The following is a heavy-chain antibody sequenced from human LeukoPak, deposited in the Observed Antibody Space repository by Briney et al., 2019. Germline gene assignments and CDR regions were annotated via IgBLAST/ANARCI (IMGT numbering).Heavy chain of an antibody. Sequence: SQTLSLTCAISGDSVSSSAAWNWIRQSPSRGLEWLGRTYYKSKWYNNYAVSVKSRITIKSDTSKNQFSLQLNSVTPEDTAVYYCARGSEDLQHWGQGTLVTVSS. CDR2: TYYKSKWYN. CDR3: ARGSEDLQH. J-gene: IGHJ1*01. V-gene: IGHV6-1*01. CDR1: GDSVSSSAA.